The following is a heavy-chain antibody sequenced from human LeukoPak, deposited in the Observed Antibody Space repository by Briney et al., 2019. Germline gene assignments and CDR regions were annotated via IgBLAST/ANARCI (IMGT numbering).Heavy chain of an antibody. CDR1: GGSISSGSSY. V-gene: IGHV4-61*02. Sequence: PSETLSLTCTVSGGSISSGSSYWGWIRQPAGKGLEWIGRIYTSGSTNYNPSLKSRVTISVDTSKNQFSLKLSSVTAADTAVYYCARDRSTAMVGGYYYYMDVWGKGTTVTVSS. CDR2: IYTSGST. D-gene: IGHD5-18*01. J-gene: IGHJ6*03. CDR3: ARDRSTAMVGGYYYYMDV.